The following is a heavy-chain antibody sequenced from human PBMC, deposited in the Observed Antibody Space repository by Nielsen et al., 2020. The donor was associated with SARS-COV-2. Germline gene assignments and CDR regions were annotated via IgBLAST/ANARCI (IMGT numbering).Heavy chain of an antibody. D-gene: IGHD5-24*01. CDR1: GGSISSYY. CDR3: ARGVHGFGQPHSYFYMDV. Sequence: SETLSLTCTVSGGSISSYYWSWIRQPPGKGLEWIGYIYYSGSTNYNPSLKSRVTISVDTSKNQFSLKLSSVTAADTAVYFCARGVHGFGQPHSYFYMDVWGKGTTVTVSS. J-gene: IGHJ6*03. CDR2: IYYSGST. V-gene: IGHV4-59*12.